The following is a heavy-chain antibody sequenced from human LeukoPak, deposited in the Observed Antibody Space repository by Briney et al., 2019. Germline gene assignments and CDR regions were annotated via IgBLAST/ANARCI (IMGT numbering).Heavy chain of an antibody. V-gene: IGHV1-24*01. J-gene: IGHJ4*02. CDR2: FEAEDGET. D-gene: IGHD3-22*01. CDR1: GYSLTELS. Sequence: ASVKVSCKVSGYSLTELSMHWVRQAPGKGLEWMGGFEAEDGETIYAQKFQGRVTMTEDTSTDTAYMELSSLRSEDTAVYYCATVPHYHDSSGYHLYWGQGTLVTVSS. CDR3: ATVPHYHDSSGYHLY.